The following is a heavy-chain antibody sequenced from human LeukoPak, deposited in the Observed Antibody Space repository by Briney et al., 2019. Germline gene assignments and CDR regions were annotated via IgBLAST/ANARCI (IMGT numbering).Heavy chain of an antibody. CDR3: TRTYRDIVVVPAAHYYYYYYMDV. CDR2: IKSKTDGGTT. CDR1: GFTFSNAW. D-gene: IGHD2-2*01. J-gene: IGHJ6*03. V-gene: IGHV3-15*01. Sequence: GGSLRLSCAASGFTFSNAWMSWVRQAPGKGLEWVGRIKSKTDGGTTDYAAPVKGRFTISRDDSKNTLYLQMNSLKTEDTAVYYCTRTYRDIVVVPAAHYYYYYYMDVWGKGTTVTISS.